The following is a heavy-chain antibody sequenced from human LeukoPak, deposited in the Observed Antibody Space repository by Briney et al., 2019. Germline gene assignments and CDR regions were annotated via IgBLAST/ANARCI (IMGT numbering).Heavy chain of an antibody. CDR3: AKDLDYYDSSADWKGY. CDR1: GLTFSSYA. J-gene: IGHJ4*02. V-gene: IGHV3-23*01. Sequence: PGGSLRLSCAASGLTFSSYAMSWVRQAPGKGLEWVSAISGSGGSTYYADSVKGRFTISRDNSKNTLYLQMNSLRAEDTAVYYCAKDLDYYDSSADWKGYWGQGTLVTVSS. CDR2: ISGSGGST. D-gene: IGHD3-22*01.